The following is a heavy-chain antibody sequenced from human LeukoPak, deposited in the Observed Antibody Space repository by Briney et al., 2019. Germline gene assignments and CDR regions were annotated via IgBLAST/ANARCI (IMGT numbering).Heavy chain of an antibody. V-gene: IGHV5-51*01. CDR1: GYPFSSYW. CDR3: ARRTDYYDSSGYSMVAFDI. CDR2: IYPGDSDT. D-gene: IGHD3-22*01. J-gene: IGHJ3*02. Sequence: GESLKISCKGSGYPFSSYWIGWVRQMPGKGLEWMGIIYPGDSDTRYSPSFQGQVTISADKSISTAYLQWSSLKASDTAMYYCARRTDYYDSSGYSMVAFDIWGQGTMVTVSS.